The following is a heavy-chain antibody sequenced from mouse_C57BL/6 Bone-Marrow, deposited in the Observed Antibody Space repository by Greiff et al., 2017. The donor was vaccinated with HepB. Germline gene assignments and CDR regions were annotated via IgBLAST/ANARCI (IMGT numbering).Heavy chain of an antibody. CDR1: GYTFTSYG. CDR2: IYPRSGNT. D-gene: IGHD1-1*01. J-gene: IGHJ1*03. V-gene: IGHV1-81*01. CDR3: ARGGFITTANWYFDV. Sequence: VQLQQSGAELARPGASVKLSCKASGYTFTSYGISWVKQRTGQGLEWIGEIYPRSGNTYYNEKFKGKATLTADKSSSTAYMELRSLTSEDSAVYFCARGGFITTANWYFDVWGTGTTVTVSS.